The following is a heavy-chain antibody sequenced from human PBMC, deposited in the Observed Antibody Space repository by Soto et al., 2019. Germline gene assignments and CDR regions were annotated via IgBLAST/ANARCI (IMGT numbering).Heavy chain of an antibody. CDR3: AKDTGRIAAAGYFDY. V-gene: IGHV3-23*01. J-gene: IGHJ4*02. CDR1: GFTFSSYA. CDR2: ISGSGGST. D-gene: IGHD6-13*01. Sequence: GGSLRLSCAASGFTFSSYAMSWVRQAPGKGLEWVSAISGSGGSTYYADSVKGRFTISRDNSKNTLYLQMNSLRAEATDVYYCAKDTGRIAAAGYFDYWGQGTLVTVSS.